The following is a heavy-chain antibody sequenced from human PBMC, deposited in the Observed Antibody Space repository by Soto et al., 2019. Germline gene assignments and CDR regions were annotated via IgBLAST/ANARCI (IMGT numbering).Heavy chain of an antibody. D-gene: IGHD3-3*01. CDR1: GFTFSSYA. J-gene: IGHJ5*02. CDR3: ANLPNTIFGVVPRP. Sequence: GGSLRLSCAASGFTFSSYAMHWVRQAPGKGLEWVAVISYDGSNKYYADSVKGRFTISRDNSKNTLYLQMNSLSAEDTAVYYCANLPNTIFGVVPRPWGQGTLVTVSS. CDR2: ISYDGSNK. V-gene: IGHV3-30*04.